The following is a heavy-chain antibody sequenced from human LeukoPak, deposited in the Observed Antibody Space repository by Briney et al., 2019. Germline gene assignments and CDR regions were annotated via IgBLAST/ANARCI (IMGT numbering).Heavy chain of an antibody. CDR3: ARGGGPRGVVPAAPIDY. J-gene: IGHJ4*02. CDR1: GFTLSSYS. Sequence: PGGSLILSWAASGFTLSSYSMNWVRPAPRKGLEWGSGINCHVGSTGYADSVKGRFTISRDNAKNSLYLQMNSLRAEDTDLYYCARGGGPRGVVPAAPIDYWGQGTLVTVSS. D-gene: IGHD2-2*01. V-gene: IGHV3-20*04. CDR2: INCHVGST.